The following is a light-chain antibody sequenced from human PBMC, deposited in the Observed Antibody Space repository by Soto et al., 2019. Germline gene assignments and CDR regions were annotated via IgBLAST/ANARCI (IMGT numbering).Light chain of an antibody. CDR2: WAS. Sequence: DIVMTQSPDSLAVSLGERATINCKSSQSVLYSSNNKNYLAWYQQKPGQPPKLLIYWASTRESGVPDRFSGSGYGKDFTLTISSLQAEDVAVYSCQQYYDTPTFGQGTKVEIK. V-gene: IGKV4-1*01. CDR3: QQYYDTPT. J-gene: IGKJ1*01. CDR1: QSVLYSSNNKNY.